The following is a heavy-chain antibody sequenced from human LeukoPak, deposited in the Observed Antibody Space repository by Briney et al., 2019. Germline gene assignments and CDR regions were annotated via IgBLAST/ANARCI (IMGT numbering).Heavy chain of an antibody. CDR3: ANRGIVIRAVIIVWFHKEAYYFDY. CDR2: ISDSGGST. D-gene: IGHD3-10*01. J-gene: IGHJ4*02. Sequence: GGSLRLSCAVSGITLSNYGMSWVRQAPGKGLEWVAGISDSGGSTNYADSVRGRFTISRDNPKNTLYLQMNSLRAEDTAVYFCANRGIVIRAVIIVWFHKEAYYFDYWGPGAVVTVSS. V-gene: IGHV3-23*01. CDR1: GITLSNYG.